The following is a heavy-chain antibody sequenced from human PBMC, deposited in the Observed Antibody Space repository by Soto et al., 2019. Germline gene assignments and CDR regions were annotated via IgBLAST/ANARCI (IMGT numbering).Heavy chain of an antibody. V-gene: IGHV3-23*01. CDR1: GFTFSSYA. CDR2: ISGSGGST. Sequence: GGSLRLSCAASGFTFSSYAMSWVRQAPGKGLEWVSAISGSGGSTYYADSVKGRFTISRDNSKNTLYLQMNSLRAEDTAVYYCAKDHDIVVVPAGRTDYWGQGTLVTVSS. CDR3: AKDHDIVVVPAGRTDY. D-gene: IGHD2-2*01. J-gene: IGHJ4*02.